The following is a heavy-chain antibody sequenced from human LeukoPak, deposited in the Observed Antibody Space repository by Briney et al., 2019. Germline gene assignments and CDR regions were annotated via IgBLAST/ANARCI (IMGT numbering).Heavy chain of an antibody. V-gene: IGHV1-69*13. Sequence: VASVTVSCTASGGTFSSYAISWVRQAPGQGLEWMGGTIPIFGTANYAQKFQGRVTITADESTSTAYMELSSLRSEETAVYYCARGRGDIFTGSYYFDYWGQGTLVTVSS. CDR2: TIPIFGTA. CDR3: ARGRGDIFTGSYYFDY. CDR1: GGTFSSYA. J-gene: IGHJ4*02. D-gene: IGHD3-9*01.